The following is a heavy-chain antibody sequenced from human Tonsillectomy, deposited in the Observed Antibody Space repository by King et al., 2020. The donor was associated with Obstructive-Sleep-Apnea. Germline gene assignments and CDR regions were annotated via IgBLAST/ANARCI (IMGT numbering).Heavy chain of an antibody. CDR2: ISYVGRNK. CDR3: AKDAGPGTSAGTCYYYYGMDV. CDR1: GFTFTSHA. J-gene: IGHJ6*02. D-gene: IGHD6-13*01. V-gene: IGHV3-30*04. Sequence: VQLVESGGGVVQPGRSLRLSCVASGFTFTSHAMHWVRQAPGKGREGLAVISYVGRNKYYAASGKGGSTISRDSSKDSPYLQMNSLRPEDTAVYYCAKDAGPGTSAGTCYYYYGMDVWGQGTTVTVSS.